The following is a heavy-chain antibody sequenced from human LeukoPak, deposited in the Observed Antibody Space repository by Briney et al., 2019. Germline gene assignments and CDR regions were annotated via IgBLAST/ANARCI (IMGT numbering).Heavy chain of an antibody. CDR1: GFTFSNAW. CDR3: TTEYYDFWSGSREAFDI. J-gene: IGHJ3*02. Sequence: PGGSLRLSCAASGFTFSNAWMSWVRQAPGKGLEWVGRIKSKTDGGTTGYAAPVKGRFTISRADSKNTLYLQMNSLKTEDTAVYYCTTEYYDFWSGSREAFDIWGQGTMVTVSS. D-gene: IGHD3-3*01. CDR2: IKSKTDGGTT. V-gene: IGHV3-15*01.